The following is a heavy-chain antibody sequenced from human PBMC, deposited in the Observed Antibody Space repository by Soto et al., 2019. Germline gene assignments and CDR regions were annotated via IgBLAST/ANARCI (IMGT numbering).Heavy chain of an antibody. J-gene: IGHJ3*02. CDR1: GGTFSSYT. CDR2: IIPTFGTP. D-gene: IGHD4-17*01. Sequence: QVQLVQSGAEVKKPGSSVKVSCKTSGGTFSSYTVTWVRQAPGQGLEWMGGIIPTFGTPKYAQKFQGRVTITADESTSTAYVELSSLRSEDTAMYFCARGATVTDAFDIWGQGTMVTVSS. V-gene: IGHV1-69*12. CDR3: ARGATVTDAFDI.